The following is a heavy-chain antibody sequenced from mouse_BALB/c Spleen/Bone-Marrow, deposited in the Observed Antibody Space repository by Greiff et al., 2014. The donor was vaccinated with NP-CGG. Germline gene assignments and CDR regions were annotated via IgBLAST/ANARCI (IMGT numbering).Heavy chain of an antibody. CDR2: IDPANGNT. CDR1: GFNIKDTY. Sequence: EVQLQQSGAELVKPGASVKLSCTASGFNIKDTYMHWVKQRPEQGLEWIGRIDPANGNTKYDPKCQGKATITADTSSNTAYLQLSSLTSEDTAVYYCAAYYRYLAWFAYWGQGTLVTVSA. D-gene: IGHD2-14*01. V-gene: IGHV14-3*02. J-gene: IGHJ3*01. CDR3: AAYYRYLAWFAY.